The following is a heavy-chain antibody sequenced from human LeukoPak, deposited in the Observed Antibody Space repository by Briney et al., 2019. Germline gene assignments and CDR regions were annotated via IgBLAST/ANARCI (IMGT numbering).Heavy chain of an antibody. J-gene: IGHJ3*02. D-gene: IGHD3-10*01. V-gene: IGHV5-51*01. Sequence: GESLKISCKGSGYSFTSYWIGWVRQMPGKGLEWMGIIYPGDSDTRYSPSFQGQVTISADKSISTAYLQWSSLKASDTAMYYCARFALRTMVRGVHPDAFDIWGQGAMVTVSS. CDR1: GYSFTSYW. CDR3: ARFALRTMVRGVHPDAFDI. CDR2: IYPGDSDT.